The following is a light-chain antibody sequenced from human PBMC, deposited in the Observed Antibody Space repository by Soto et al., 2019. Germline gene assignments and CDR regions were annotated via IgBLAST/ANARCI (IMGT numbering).Light chain of an antibody. J-gene: IGLJ2*01. Sequence: QSALTQPASVSGSPGQSITISCTGTSSDVGGYNYVSWYQQHPGKAPKLMIYNVSNRPSGVSYRFSGSKSGNTASLTISGLQAEDEAEYYCSSYTSSSTVIFGGGTQLTVL. CDR2: NVS. CDR1: SSDVGGYNY. V-gene: IGLV2-14*01. CDR3: SSYTSSSTVI.